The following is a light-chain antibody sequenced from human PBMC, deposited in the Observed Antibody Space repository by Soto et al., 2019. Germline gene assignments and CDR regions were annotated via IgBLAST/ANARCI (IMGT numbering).Light chain of an antibody. J-gene: IGKJ1*01. CDR1: QSISIY. V-gene: IGKV1-39*01. CDR3: QQSYSNSWT. Sequence: DIQMTQSPSSLSASVGDRVTITCRASQSISIYLNWYQHKPGKAPNLLIYAASSLQSGVPSRFSGSGSGTDFTLTISSLQPEDFATYYCQQSYSNSWTFGQGTKVEIK. CDR2: AAS.